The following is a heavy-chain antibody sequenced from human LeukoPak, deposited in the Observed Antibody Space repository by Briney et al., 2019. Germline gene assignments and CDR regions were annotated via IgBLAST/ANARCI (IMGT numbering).Heavy chain of an antibody. J-gene: IGHJ4*02. CDR1: GYTFSGYF. V-gene: IGHV1-2*06. Sequence: ASVKVSCKASGYTFSGYFMHWVRQAPGQGLELMGRINPGSGDTEFAQKFQGRVTMTRDTSISTAYMEMSGLTSDDTAIYYCARDLSSTPNWELDHWGQGTLVTVSS. D-gene: IGHD7-27*01. CDR3: ARDLSSTPNWELDH. CDR2: INPGSGDT.